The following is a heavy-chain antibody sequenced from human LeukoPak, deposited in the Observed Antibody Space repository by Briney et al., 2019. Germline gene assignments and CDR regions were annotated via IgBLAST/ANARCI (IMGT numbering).Heavy chain of an antibody. D-gene: IGHD4-17*01. CDR2: IYYSGST. J-gene: IGHJ3*02. V-gene: IGHV4-59*01. CDR3: ARTYGEDAFDM. Sequence: SETLSLTCTVSGGSISSYYWSWVRQPPGEGLKWIGYIYYSGSTNYNPSLESRVTISVDTSKNQFSLNLNSMTAADTAVYFCARTYGEDAFDMWGQGTMVTVSS. CDR1: GGSISSYY.